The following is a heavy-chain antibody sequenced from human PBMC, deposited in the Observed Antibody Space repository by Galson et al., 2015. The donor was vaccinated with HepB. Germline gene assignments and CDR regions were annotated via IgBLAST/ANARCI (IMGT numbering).Heavy chain of an antibody. V-gene: IGHV3-74*01. Sequence: SLRLSCAVSGFTLSNYWMHWVRQAPGKGLVWVSRISNDGGATSYADSVKGRFTISRDTAKNTVYLQMNSLRAEDTAVYYYAGLRASASRTFDYWGQGTLVTVSS. J-gene: IGHJ4*02. D-gene: IGHD4/OR15-4a*01. CDR2: ISNDGGAT. CDR1: GFTLSNYW. CDR3: AGLRASASRTFDY.